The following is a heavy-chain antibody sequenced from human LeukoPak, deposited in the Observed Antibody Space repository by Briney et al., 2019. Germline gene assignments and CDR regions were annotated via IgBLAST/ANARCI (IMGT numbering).Heavy chain of an antibody. CDR2: IHQDAGEK. J-gene: IGHJ4*02. CDR1: GFTFSDSW. CDR3: ASSKDHYCRY. Sequence: GGSLRLSCAASGFTFSDSWMTWVRQTPGKGLQWVASIHQDAGEKQYLDSVRGRFTISRDNAKSSLYLQMNSLTVDDTGIYYCASSKDHYCRYWGQGTLVTVSS. V-gene: IGHV3-7*05.